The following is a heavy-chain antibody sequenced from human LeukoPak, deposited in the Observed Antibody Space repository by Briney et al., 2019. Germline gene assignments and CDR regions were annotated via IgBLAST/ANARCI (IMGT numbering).Heavy chain of an antibody. CDR1: GYTLTELS. CDR3: ATDLPTLVVVAGLAFDI. V-gene: IGHV1-24*01. D-gene: IGHD2-15*01. Sequence: ASVKVSCKVSGYTLTELSMHWVRQAPGKGLEWMGGFDPEDGETIYAQKFQGRVTMTEDTSTDTAYMELSSLRSEDTAVYYCATDLPTLVVVAGLAFDIWGQGTMVTVSS. CDR2: FDPEDGET. J-gene: IGHJ3*02.